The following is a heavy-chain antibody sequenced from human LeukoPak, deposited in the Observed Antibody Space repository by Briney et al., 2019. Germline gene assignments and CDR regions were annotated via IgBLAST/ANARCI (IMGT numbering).Heavy chain of an antibody. CDR3: ATYTLVRGAPLDY. J-gene: IGHJ4*02. CDR1: GFTFSSYA. V-gene: IGHV3-23*01. Sequence: GGSLRLSCAASGFTFSSYAMSWVRQAPGKGLEWVSAISGSGGSTYYADSVKGRFTISRDNSKNTLYLQMNSLRAEDTAVYYCATYTLVRGAPLDYWGQGTLVTVSS. D-gene: IGHD3-10*01. CDR2: ISGSGGST.